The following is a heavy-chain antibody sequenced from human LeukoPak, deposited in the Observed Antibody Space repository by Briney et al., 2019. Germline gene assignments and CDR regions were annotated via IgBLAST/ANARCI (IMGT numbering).Heavy chain of an antibody. J-gene: IGHJ4*02. CDR1: GFTFSSYG. D-gene: IGHD3-3*01. CDR2: IRYDGSNK. CDR3: AKDSGTIFGVVIMYYFDY. V-gene: IGHV3-30*02. Sequence: GSLRLSCAASGFTFSSYGMHWVRQAPGKGLEWVAFIRYDGSNKYYADSVKGRFTISRDNSKNTLYLQMNSLRAEDTAVYYCAKDSGTIFGVVIMYYFDYWGQGTLVTVSS.